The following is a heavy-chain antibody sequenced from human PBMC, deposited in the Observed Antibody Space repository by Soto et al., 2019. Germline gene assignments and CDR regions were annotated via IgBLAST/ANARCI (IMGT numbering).Heavy chain of an antibody. CDR3: ARGSHDYGGDFGRGYYYGMDV. V-gene: IGHV1-69*12. CDR1: GGTFSSYA. Sequence: QVQLVQSGAEVKKPGSSVKVSCKASGGTFSSYAISWVRQAPGQGLEWMGGIIPIFGTANYAQKFQGRFTITADETTSTAYMELSSLRSEDTAVYYCARGSHDYGGDFGRGYYYGMDVWGQGTTVTVSS. CDR2: IIPIFGTA. D-gene: IGHD4-17*01. J-gene: IGHJ6*02.